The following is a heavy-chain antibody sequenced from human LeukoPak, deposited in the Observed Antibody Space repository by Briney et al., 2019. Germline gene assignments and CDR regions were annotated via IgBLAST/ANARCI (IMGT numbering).Heavy chain of an antibody. CDR1: GGSVSGYY. J-gene: IGHJ5*02. Sequence: SETLSLTCTVSGGSVSGYYWSWIRQPPGKGLEYIGYIFYTGTTLYSPSLKTRVTMSVDTSENQLSLKLSSVTAADTAVYYCARGRVSSDYGSVWFDPWGQGTLVTVSS. D-gene: IGHD3-10*01. CDR2: IFYTGTT. CDR3: ARGRVSSDYGSVWFDP. V-gene: IGHV4-59*08.